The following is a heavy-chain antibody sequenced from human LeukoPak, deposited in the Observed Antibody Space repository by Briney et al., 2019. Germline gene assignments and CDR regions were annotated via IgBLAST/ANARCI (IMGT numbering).Heavy chain of an antibody. CDR1: GDSISSYY. V-gene: IGHV4-59*01. CDR2: IYYSGST. D-gene: IGHD2-2*02. J-gene: IGHJ3*02. Sequence: SETLSLTCTVSGDSISSYYWSWIRQPPGKGLEWIGYIYYSGSTNYKPSLKSRVTISVDTSKNQFSLKLSSVTAADTAVYYCARETYCSSITCYNVVDAFDIWGQGTMVTVSS. CDR3: ARETYCSSITCYNVVDAFDI.